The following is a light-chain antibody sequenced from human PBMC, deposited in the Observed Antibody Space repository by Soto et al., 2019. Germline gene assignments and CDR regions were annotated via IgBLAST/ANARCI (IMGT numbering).Light chain of an antibody. J-gene: IGKJ2*02. V-gene: IGKV1-5*01. CDR1: QSISTW. CDR2: QAS. Sequence: DIQMTQSPSTVSASVGDRVIITCRASQSISTWLAWYQQKPGQAPKLLICQASTLESGVPSRFSGSGSGTEFTLTISSLQPDDFATYYCQRYNSYSQCTFGQGTRWISN. CDR3: QRYNSYSQCT.